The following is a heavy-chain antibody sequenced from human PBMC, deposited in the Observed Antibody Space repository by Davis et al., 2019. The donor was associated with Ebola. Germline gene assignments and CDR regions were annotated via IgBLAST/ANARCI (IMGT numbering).Heavy chain of an antibody. J-gene: IGHJ6*04. CDR3: ARGTTGTTVLYYYYGMDV. D-gene: IGHD1-1*01. V-gene: IGHV3-23*01. Sequence: GGSLRLSCAASGFTFSSYAMSWVRQAPGKGLEWVSAISGSGGSTYYADSVKGRFTISRDNAKNSLYLQMNSLRAEDTAVYYCARGTTGTTVLYYYYGMDVWGKGTTVTVSS. CDR1: GFTFSSYA. CDR2: ISGSGGST.